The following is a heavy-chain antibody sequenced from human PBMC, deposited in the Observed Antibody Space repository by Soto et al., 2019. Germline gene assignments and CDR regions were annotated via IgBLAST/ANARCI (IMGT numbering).Heavy chain of an antibody. V-gene: IGHV4-31*03. CDR2: IYHTGST. CDR3: ARATGTLRSRNCDY. CDR1: GGSISTVGHD. D-gene: IGHD7-27*01. J-gene: IGHJ4*01. Sequence: SETLSLTCSVSGGSISTVGHDWTWSRQPPGKGLEWIGSIYHTGSTYYSKSLRSRLTVSVDTSKSQFSLRRSSVTAAGTAVYYCARATGTLRSRNCDYWGQGSLVTGSS.